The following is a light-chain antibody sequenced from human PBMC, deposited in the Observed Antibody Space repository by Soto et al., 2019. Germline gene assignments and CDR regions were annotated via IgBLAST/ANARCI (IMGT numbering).Light chain of an antibody. Sequence: EIVLTQSPATLSLSPGERATLSCGASQSVSSSYLAWYQQKPGLAPRLLIYDASSRATGIPDRFSGSGSGTDSPLTISRREPEDCAGDYGKKNGSAPRTLGRGTKRETK. CDR1: QSVSSSY. V-gene: IGKV3D-20*01. CDR3: KKNGSAPRT. J-gene: IGKJ2*01. CDR2: DAS.